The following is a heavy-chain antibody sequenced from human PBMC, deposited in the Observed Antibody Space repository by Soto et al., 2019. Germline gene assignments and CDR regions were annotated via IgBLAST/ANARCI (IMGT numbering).Heavy chain of an antibody. CDR3: AKRSVTDTFYFDL. Sequence: PGGSLRLSCAASGFTFRNYAMGWVRQAPGTGLEWVSSIGRPGGGTHYAGSVEGRFTISRDDSKSTVYLQMNSLRDEDTAIYFCAKRSVTDTFYFDLWGQGTLVTVSS. J-gene: IGHJ4*02. D-gene: IGHD2-21*02. CDR1: GFTFRNYA. CDR2: IGRPGGGT. V-gene: IGHV3-23*01.